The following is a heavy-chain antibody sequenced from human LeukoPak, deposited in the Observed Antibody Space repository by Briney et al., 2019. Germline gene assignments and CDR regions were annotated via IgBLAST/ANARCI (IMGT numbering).Heavy chain of an antibody. Sequence: SETLSLTCAVSGGSLSPHYWSWIRRPLGKGLEWIGEINHSGSTNYNPSLKSRVTISVDTSKNQFSLKLSSVTAADTAVYYCARARTLMVRGVILYMDVWGKGTTVTVSS. V-gene: IGHV4-34*01. CDR2: INHSGST. CDR1: GGSLSPHY. J-gene: IGHJ6*03. CDR3: ARARTLMVRGVILYMDV. D-gene: IGHD3-10*01.